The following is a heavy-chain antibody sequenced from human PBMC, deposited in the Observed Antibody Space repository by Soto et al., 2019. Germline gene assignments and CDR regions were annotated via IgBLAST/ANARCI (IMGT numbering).Heavy chain of an antibody. CDR1: GFTFRSYA. Sequence: PGGSMGLSCAASGFTFRSYAMSWVRQAPGKGLEWVSLISGSGGGTYYADSVKGRFTNSRDNSKNTLYLQMNSLRAEDTAVYYCAKHAAAAAPDYWGQGTLVTVSS. V-gene: IGHV3-23*01. CDR3: AKHAAAAAPDY. CDR2: ISGSGGGT. J-gene: IGHJ4*02. D-gene: IGHD6-13*01.